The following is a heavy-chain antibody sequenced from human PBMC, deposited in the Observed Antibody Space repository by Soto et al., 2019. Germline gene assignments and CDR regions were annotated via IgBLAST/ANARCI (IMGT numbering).Heavy chain of an antibody. J-gene: IGHJ6*02. Sequence: QVQLQESGPGLVKPSETLSLTCTVSGGCISSYYWSWIRQPPGKGLEWIGYIYYSGSTNYNPSLKSRVTISVDTSKNQFSLKLSSVTAADTAVYYCARGDPLLWFGEKVYYGMDVWGQGTTVTVSS. D-gene: IGHD3-10*01. CDR2: IYYSGST. V-gene: IGHV4-59*01. CDR3: ARGDPLLWFGEKVYYGMDV. CDR1: GGCISSYY.